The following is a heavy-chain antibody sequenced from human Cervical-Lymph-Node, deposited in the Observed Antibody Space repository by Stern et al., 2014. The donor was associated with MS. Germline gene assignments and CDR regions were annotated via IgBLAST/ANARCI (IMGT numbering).Heavy chain of an antibody. J-gene: IGHJ6*01. V-gene: IGHV2-70*01. CDR1: GFSLSASAMC. D-gene: IGHD1-14*01. Sequence: QVTLKESGPALVRPTETLTLTCTFSGFSLSASAMCVSWIRQPPGKALEWLGLIASDDDKYYSPSLKTRLTISKDTSKNQVVLIMTNMDPVDTATYYCARTVFTTDGNHQAIDGMDAWGQGTTVTVSS. CDR2: IASDDDK. CDR3: ARTVFTTDGNHQAIDGMDA.